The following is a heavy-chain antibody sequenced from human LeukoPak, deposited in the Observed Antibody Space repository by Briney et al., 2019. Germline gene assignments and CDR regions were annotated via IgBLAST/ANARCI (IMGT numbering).Heavy chain of an antibody. CDR1: GYTFTGYY. Sequence: ASVKVSCKTSGYTFTGYYMHWVRQAPGQGLEWLGRMNPNSGDTNYPQNFQGRVTMTRDTSISRAYMELSSLRSDDTAVYYCVPRGDGGFDYWGQGTLVIVSS. J-gene: IGHJ4*02. CDR2: MNPNSGDT. V-gene: IGHV1-2*06. D-gene: IGHD3-16*01. CDR3: VPRGDGGFDY.